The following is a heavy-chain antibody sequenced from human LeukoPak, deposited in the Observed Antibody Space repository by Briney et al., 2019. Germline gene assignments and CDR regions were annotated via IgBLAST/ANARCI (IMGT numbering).Heavy chain of an antibody. J-gene: IGHJ4*02. CDR3: ARGVNEVSTAPPGAY. D-gene: IGHD1-1*01. V-gene: IGHV3-30*01. CDR2: ISYDGSNK. CDR1: GFTFSSFA. Sequence: GRSLRLSCVASGFTFSSFAMHWVRQAPGKGLEWVAVISYDGSNKYYADSVKGRFTISRDNSKNTPNLQVNGLRPEDTAVYYCARGVNEVSTAPPGAYWGQGTPVIVSS.